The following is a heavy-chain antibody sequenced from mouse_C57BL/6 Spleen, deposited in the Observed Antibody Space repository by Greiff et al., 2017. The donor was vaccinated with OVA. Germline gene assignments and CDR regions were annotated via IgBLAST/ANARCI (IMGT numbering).Heavy chain of an antibody. V-gene: IGHV1-80*01. J-gene: IGHJ2*01. CDR3: ARKGEGYDYDGGYYFDY. Sequence: QVQLQQSGAELVKPGASVKISCKASGYAFSSYWMNWVKQRPGKGLEWIGQIYPGDGDTNYNGKFKGKATLTADKSSSTAYMQLSSLTSEDSAVYFCARKGEGYDYDGGYYFDYWGQGTTLTVSS. CDR2: IYPGDGDT. CDR1: GYAFSSYW. D-gene: IGHD2-4*01.